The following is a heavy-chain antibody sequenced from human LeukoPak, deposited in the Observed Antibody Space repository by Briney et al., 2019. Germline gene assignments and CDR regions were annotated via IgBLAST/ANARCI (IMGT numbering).Heavy chain of an antibody. CDR3: ARGDGSYYDSSGYFVFDY. V-gene: IGHV4-34*01. J-gene: IGHJ4*02. CDR1: GGSFSGYY. D-gene: IGHD3-22*01. Sequence: SETLSLTCAVYGGSFSGYYWSWIRQPPGKGLEWIGEINHSGSTNCNPSLKSRVTISVDTSKNQFSLKLSSVTAADTAVYYCARGDGSYYDSSGYFVFDYWGQGTLVTVSS. CDR2: INHSGST.